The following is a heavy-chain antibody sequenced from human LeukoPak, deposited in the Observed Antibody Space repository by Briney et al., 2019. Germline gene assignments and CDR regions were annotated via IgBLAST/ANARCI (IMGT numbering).Heavy chain of an antibody. CDR2: IRSDGTSK. CDR1: GFTFSTYA. D-gene: IGHD1-26*01. V-gene: IGHV3-30*02. CDR3: ANQGGSLTEVGYYMDV. J-gene: IGHJ6*03. Sequence: PGGSLRLSCAASGFTFSTYAMSWVRQAPGKGLEWVAFIRSDGTSKYYTDSVKGRFTISRDNSKNTLYLQMNSLRAEDTAVYYCANQGGSLTEVGYYMDVWGKGTTVTVSS.